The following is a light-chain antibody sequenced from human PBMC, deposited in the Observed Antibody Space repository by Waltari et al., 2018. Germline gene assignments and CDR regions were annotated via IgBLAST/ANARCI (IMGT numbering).Light chain of an antibody. J-gene: IGKJ5*01. CDR2: HAS. V-gene: IGKV3-11*01. CDR1: QSVTNY. Sequence: EIVLTQSPVILSLSPGETATLSCRASQSVTNYLAWYQQRPGQAPRLLIYHASNRATGIPARFSGSGSGTDCTLTINSREPEDFAVYYCQQRGTWPPITFGQGTRLEIK. CDR3: QQRGTWPPIT.